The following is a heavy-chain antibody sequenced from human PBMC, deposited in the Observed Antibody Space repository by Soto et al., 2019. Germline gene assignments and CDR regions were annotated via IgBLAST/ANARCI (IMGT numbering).Heavy chain of an antibody. CDR2: ISHNGGTT. Sequence: EVQLLESGGGLIQSGGSLTLSCEASGFTFSNYAMSWVRQAPGKGLEWVSAISHNGGTTNYVDSVKGRFTISRDNSKNTVYLHMNSLRVEETAIYYCAKDRQQSSYNGLDVWGQGTTVTVSS. J-gene: IGHJ6*02. CDR3: AKDRQQSSYNGLDV. CDR1: GFTFSNYA. V-gene: IGHV3-23*01. D-gene: IGHD6-13*01.